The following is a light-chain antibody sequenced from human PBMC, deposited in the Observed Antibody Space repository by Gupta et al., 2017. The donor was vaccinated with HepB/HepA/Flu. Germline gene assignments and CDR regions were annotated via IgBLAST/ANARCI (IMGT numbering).Light chain of an antibody. CDR2: HAS. CDR3: QQATSFPRT. J-gene: IGKJ1*01. V-gene: IGKV1-12*01. Sequence: DIPMTQSPSSVSASVGDRVTITCRASRGISTWLVWYQQKPGKPPMFLLYHASKLQSGVPSRFSSSGSRTDFTLTINNLQAEDFATYYCQQATSFPRTFGQGTKVE. CDR1: RGISTW.